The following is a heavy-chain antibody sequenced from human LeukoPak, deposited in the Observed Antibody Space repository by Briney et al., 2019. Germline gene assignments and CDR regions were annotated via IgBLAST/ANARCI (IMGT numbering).Heavy chain of an antibody. J-gene: IGHJ4*02. V-gene: IGHV3-23*01. CDR2: ISGSGGST. CDR1: GFTFSSYA. CDR3: AKQQYGDYASFDY. Sequence: GGSLRLSCAASGFTFSSYAMSWVRQAPGKGLEWVSAISGSGGSTYYADSVKGRFTISRDNSKNTLYLQMNSLRAEDTAVHYCAKQQYGDYASFDYWGQGTLVTVSS. D-gene: IGHD4-17*01.